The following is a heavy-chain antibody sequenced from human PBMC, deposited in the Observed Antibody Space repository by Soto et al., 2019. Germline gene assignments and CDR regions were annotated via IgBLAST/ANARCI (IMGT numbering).Heavy chain of an antibody. CDR1: RDTFSRYT. Sequence: QVQLVQSGAEVKKPGSSVRVSCKTSRDTFSRYTVNWVRQAPRQGLEWMGGIIPRFGTTNYAPTVQDRVTITADESMNTVYMELSSLRSEDTALYYCARGRGLYNSGRSQLDYWGQGTLVTVSS. V-gene: IGHV1-69*01. CDR3: ARGRGLYNSGRSQLDY. CDR2: IIPRFGTT. J-gene: IGHJ4*02. D-gene: IGHD1-1*01.